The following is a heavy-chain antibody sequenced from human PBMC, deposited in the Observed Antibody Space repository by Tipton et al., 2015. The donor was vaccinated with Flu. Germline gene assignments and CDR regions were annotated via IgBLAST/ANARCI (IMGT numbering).Heavy chain of an antibody. J-gene: IGHJ5*02. CDR2: IYYSGST. D-gene: IGHD6-19*01. Sequence: LVQPSETLSLTCTVSGGSISSYYWSWIRQPPGKGLEWIGYIYYSGSTNYNPSLKSRVTISVDTSKNQFSLKLSSVTAADTAVYYCARSVAVAAPGWFDPWGQGTLVTVSS. CDR3: ARSVAVAAPGWFDP. CDR1: GGSISSYY. V-gene: IGHV4-59*01.